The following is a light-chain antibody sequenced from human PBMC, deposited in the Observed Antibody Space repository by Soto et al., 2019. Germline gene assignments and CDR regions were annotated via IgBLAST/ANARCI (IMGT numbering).Light chain of an antibody. J-gene: IGLJ2*01. V-gene: IGLV1-44*01. CDR3: AAWDDSLNGVV. Sequence: QSVLTQPPSASGTPGQRVTISCSGSSSNIGSNTVNWYQQLPGTAPKLLIYSNNQRPSGVPDRFSGSQSGTSASLAISGLQSEDEADYYCAAWDDSLNGVVFGGGTKLTV. CDR1: SSNIGSNT. CDR2: SNN.